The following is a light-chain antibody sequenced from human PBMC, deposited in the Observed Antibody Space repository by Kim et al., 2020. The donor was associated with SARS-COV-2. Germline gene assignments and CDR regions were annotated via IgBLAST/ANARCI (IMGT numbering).Light chain of an antibody. Sequence: DIQLTQSPSSLSASVGDRVTITCWASQPIINFLNWYQQRPGKAPRFVISAASSLQSGVPSRFSVSGSGTEFVLSINSLQPEDFATYYCQQTYSNPWTFGRGTKVDIK. CDR3: QQTYSNPWT. V-gene: IGKV1-39*01. CDR2: AAS. J-gene: IGKJ1*01. CDR1: QPIINF.